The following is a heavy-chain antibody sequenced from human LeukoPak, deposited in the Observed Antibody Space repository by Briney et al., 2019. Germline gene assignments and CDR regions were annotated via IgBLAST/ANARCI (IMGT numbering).Heavy chain of an antibody. CDR1: GFTFSSYA. D-gene: IGHD6-19*01. CDR2: ISGSGGST. Sequence: PGGSLRLSCAASGFTFSSYAMSWLRQAPGKGLRWVSAISGSGGSTYYADSVKGRFTISRDNSKNTLYLQMNSLRAEDTAVYYCARGHSGWYDYWGQGTLVTVSS. J-gene: IGHJ4*02. CDR3: ARGHSGWYDY. V-gene: IGHV3-23*01.